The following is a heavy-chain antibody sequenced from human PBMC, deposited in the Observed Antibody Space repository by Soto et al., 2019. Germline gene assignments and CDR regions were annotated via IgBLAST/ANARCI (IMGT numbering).Heavy chain of an antibody. CDR3: AKGSGPWFDP. Sequence: PVGSHRLSYAAAEGNCIGYAMSWVRPAPGKGLEWVSAISGSGGSTYYADPVKGRFTISRDNSKNTLYLQMNSLRAEDTAVYYCAKGSGPWFDPWGQGTLVPVFS. CDR1: EGNCIGYA. J-gene: IGHJ5*02. CDR2: ISGSGGST. V-gene: IGHV3-23*01.